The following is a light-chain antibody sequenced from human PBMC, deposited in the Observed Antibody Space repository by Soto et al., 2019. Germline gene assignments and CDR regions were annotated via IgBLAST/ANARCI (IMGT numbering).Light chain of an antibody. Sequence: QSALTQPPSASGSPGQSVTISCTGTLSDVGGQNFVSWYQQDPGKAPKLMIYDVNKRPSGVPDRFSGSKSGNTASLTVSGLLAEDEANYYCSSYAGTNVIFGGGTKVTVL. CDR2: DVN. CDR3: SSYAGTNVI. J-gene: IGLJ2*01. V-gene: IGLV2-8*01. CDR1: LSDVGGQNF.